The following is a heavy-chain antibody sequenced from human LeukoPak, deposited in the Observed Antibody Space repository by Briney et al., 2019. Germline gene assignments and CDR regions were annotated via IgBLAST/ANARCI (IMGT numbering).Heavy chain of an antibody. V-gene: IGHV3-7*01. J-gene: IGHJ4*02. D-gene: IGHD1-26*01. CDR3: VRGGSRGDY. Sequence: GGSLRLSCAASRFTFSRYWMSWVRQAPGKGPEWVANINQDGSEKSYVDSVKGRFTISRDNAENSLYLEMNSLRVEDTALYYCVRGGSRGDYWGQGTLVIVSS. CDR2: INQDGSEK. CDR1: RFTFSRYW.